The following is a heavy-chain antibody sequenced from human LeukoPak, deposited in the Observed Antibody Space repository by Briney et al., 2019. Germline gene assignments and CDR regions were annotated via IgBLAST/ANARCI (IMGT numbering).Heavy chain of an antibody. CDR3: ARDEDDISGYYFY. CDR1: GFTFSSYS. Sequence: GGSLRLSCAASGFTFSSYSMNWVRQAPGKGLEWVSYISGTSNIYYAESVKGRFTISRDNAKNSLYVQMNSLRDEDTAVYYCARDEDDISGYYFYWGQGALVTVSS. CDR2: ISGTSNI. J-gene: IGHJ4*02. V-gene: IGHV3-48*02. D-gene: IGHD3-22*01.